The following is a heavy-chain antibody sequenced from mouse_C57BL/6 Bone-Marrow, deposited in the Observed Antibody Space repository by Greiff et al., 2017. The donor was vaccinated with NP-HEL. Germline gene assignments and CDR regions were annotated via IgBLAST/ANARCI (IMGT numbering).Heavy chain of an antibody. J-gene: IGHJ2*01. CDR3: AREKFRDY. CDR2: IYPSDSET. CDR1: GYTFTSYW. V-gene: IGHV1-61*01. D-gene: IGHD3-2*02. Sequence: QVQLQQPGAELVRPGSSVKLSCKASGYTFTSYWMDWVKQRPGQGLEWIGNIYPSDSETHYNQKFKDKATLTVDKSSSTAYMQLSSLTSEDSAVYYCAREKFRDYWGQGTTLTVSS.